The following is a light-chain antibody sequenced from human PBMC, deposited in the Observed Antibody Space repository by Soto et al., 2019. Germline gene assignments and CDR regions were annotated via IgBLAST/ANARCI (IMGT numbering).Light chain of an antibody. CDR3: QQYGRSPFT. Sequence: EIVLTQSPGTLSLSPGERATLSCRASQSVSSNNSAWYQQRPGQAPRVVIYGASTRATGIPERFSGSGSGTDFTLTISRLEPEDFAVYYCQQYGRSPFTFGPGTKVDIK. CDR1: QSVSSNN. J-gene: IGKJ3*01. CDR2: GAS. V-gene: IGKV3-20*01.